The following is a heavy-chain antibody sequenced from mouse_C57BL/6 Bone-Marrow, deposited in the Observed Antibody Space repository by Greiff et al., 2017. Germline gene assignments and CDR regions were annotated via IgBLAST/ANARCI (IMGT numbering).Heavy chain of an antibody. CDR1: GFTFSSYG. V-gene: IGHV5-6*02. J-gene: IGHJ2*01. CDR2: ISSGGSYT. CDR3: ATPGGYDYDGGGY. D-gene: IGHD2-4*01. Sequence: DVKLVESGGDLVKPGGSLKLSCAASGFTFSSYGMSWVRQTPDKRLEWVATISSGGSYTYYPDSVKGRFTISRDNAKNTLYLQMSSLKSEDTAMYYCATPGGYDYDGGGYWGQGTTLTVSS.